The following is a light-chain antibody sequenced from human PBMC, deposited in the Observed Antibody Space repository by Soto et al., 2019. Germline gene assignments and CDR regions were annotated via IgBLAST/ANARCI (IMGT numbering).Light chain of an antibody. V-gene: IGKV3-20*01. CDR3: QQYCTASIT. J-gene: IGKJ5*01. Sequence: IGMTQSLGTLTLSPGERATLSCRASQSVSSRFLAWYQLKPGQAPRLLIYGASNRATGVPDRFSGSGSGTDFTLAISRLEPEDFAVYYCQQYCTASITFGQGTRLEI. CDR2: GAS. CDR1: QSVSSRF.